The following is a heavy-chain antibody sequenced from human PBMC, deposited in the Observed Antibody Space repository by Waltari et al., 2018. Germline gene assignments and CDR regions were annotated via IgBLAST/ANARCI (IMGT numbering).Heavy chain of an antibody. CDR3: ARVVPPSGSFRRRIREVDY. CDR1: GASFRGSY. V-gene: IGHV4-34*01. J-gene: IGHJ4*02. D-gene: IGHD2-15*01. Sequence: QVQLQQWGAGLLKPSETLSLTSAVYGASFRGSYWTWIPQPPGKGLRWVGEVNHSGTATSDPALKSRLTMSIDASKNQFSLRLTAVTAADTAVYFCARVVPPSGSFRRRIREVDYWGPGTLVTVSS. CDR2: VNHSGTA.